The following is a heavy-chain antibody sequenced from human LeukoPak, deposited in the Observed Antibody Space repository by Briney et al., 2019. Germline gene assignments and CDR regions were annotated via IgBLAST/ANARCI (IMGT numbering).Heavy chain of an antibody. J-gene: IGHJ6*03. CDR1: GYTFTSYD. CDR3: ARGRKIQVLLWFGNYYYYMDV. Sequence: GASVKVSCKASGYTFTSYDINWVRQATGQGLEWMGWMNPNSGNTGYAQKFQGRVTMTRNTSISTAYMELSSLRSEDTAVYYCARGRKIQVLLWFGNYYYYMDVWGKGTTVTISS. V-gene: IGHV1-8*01. D-gene: IGHD3-10*01. CDR2: MNPNSGNT.